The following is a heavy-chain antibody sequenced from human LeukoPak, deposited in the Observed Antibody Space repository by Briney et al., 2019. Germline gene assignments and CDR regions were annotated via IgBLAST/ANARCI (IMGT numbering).Heavy chain of an antibody. V-gene: IGHV3-21*01. Sequence: GGSLRLSCAASGFTFSSYSMNWVRQAPGKGLEWVSSISSSSSYIYYADSVKGRFTISRDNAKNSLYLQMNSLRAEDTAVYYCARDLSSSPPDYWGQGTLVTVSS. CDR1: GFTFSSYS. J-gene: IGHJ4*02. CDR2: ISSSSSYI. D-gene: IGHD6-13*01. CDR3: ARDLSSSPPDY.